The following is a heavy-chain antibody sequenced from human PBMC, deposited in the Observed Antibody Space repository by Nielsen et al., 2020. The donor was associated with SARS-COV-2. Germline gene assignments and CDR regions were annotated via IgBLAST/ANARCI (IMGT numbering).Heavy chain of an antibody. J-gene: IGHJ4*02. D-gene: IGHD3-22*01. Sequence: GGSLRLSCAASGFTFSSYGMHWVRQAPGKGLEWVAVIWYDGSNKYYADSVKGRFTISRDNSKNTLYLQMNSLRAEDTAVYYCARDRSGYYYYFDYWGQGTLVTVSS. CDR1: GFTFSSYG. CDR3: ARDRSGYYYYFDY. V-gene: IGHV3-33*01. CDR2: IWYDGSNK.